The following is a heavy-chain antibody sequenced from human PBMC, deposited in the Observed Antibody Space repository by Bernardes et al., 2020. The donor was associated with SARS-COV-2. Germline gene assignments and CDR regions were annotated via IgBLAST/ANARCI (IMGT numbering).Heavy chain of an antibody. J-gene: IGHJ4*02. Sequence: GGSLRLSCAASGFTFSDYYMTWMRQAPGKGPECLSYISGGGTDIKYADSVKGRFTISRDNARNSLYLQLNSLRAEDTAMYYCSRDPRVLDYWGQGTLVTVSS. CDR3: SRDPRVLDY. CDR2: ISGGGTDI. V-gene: IGHV3-11*01. CDR1: GFTFSDYY. D-gene: IGHD2-2*03.